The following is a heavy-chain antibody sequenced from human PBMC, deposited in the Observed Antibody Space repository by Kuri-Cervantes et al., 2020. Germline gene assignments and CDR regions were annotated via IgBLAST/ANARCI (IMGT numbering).Heavy chain of an antibody. CDR1: GGSISSGGYY. Sequence: LRLSCTVSGGSISSGGYYWSWIRQHPGKGLEWIGYIYYSGSTYYNPSLKSRVTISVDTSKNQFSLKLSSVTAADTAVYYCARDNLNFGFDYWGQGTLVTVSS. CDR2: IYYSGST. V-gene: IGHV4-31*03. CDR3: ARDNLNFGFDY. J-gene: IGHJ4*02. D-gene: IGHD3-10*01.